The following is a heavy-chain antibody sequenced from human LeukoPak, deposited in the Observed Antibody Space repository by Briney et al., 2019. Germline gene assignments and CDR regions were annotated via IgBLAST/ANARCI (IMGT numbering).Heavy chain of an antibody. V-gene: IGHV3-33*01. D-gene: IGHD3-16*01. CDR3: ARAVGPFDY. CDR1: GFSVSNNY. Sequence: PGGSLRLSCAASGFSVSNNYMCWVRQAPGKGLEWVAAIWPDGSYKYYADSVKGRFTISRDNSKNTVYLQMNTLRDEDTAVYYCARAVGPFDYWGQGTLVTVSS. J-gene: IGHJ4*02. CDR2: IWPDGSYK.